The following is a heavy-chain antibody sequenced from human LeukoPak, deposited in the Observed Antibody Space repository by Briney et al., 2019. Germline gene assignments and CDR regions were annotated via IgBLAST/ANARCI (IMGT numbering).Heavy chain of an antibody. CDR1: DDSISSSTYY. J-gene: IGHJ4*02. CDR2: LYYSGNT. V-gene: IGHV4-39*01. D-gene: IGHD3/OR15-3a*01. Sequence: SETLSLTCIISDDSISSSTYYWGWIRQPPGKGLEWIGTLYYSGNTYYNASLKSQVSISIDTSKNQFSLRLTSVTAADTAVYYCARQTGSGLFILPGGQGTLVTVSS. CDR3: ARQTGSGLFILP.